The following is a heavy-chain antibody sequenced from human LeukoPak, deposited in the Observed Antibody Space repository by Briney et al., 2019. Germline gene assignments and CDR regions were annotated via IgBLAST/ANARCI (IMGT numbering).Heavy chain of an antibody. CDR1: GGXISSSSDY. CDR2: IFYSGTA. CDR3: ARYSGLGVPDF. V-gene: IGHV4-39*01. Sequence: PSETLSLTCPVSGGXISSSSDYWGWLRQPPGKGLEWIGSIFYSGTAYYNPSLKSRVTISVDTSKNQFSLLLNSVTPEDTAVYYCARYSGLGVPDFWGQGTLVTVSS. J-gene: IGHJ4*02. D-gene: IGHD2-21*01.